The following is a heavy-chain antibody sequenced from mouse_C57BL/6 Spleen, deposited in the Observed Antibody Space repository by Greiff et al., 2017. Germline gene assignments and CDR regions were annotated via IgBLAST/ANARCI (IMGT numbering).Heavy chain of an antibody. CDR1: GFSLTSYG. CDR3: ARNHGYDPYYFDY. CDR2: IWSGGST. V-gene: IGHV2-2*01. J-gene: IGHJ2*01. Sequence: VQRVESGPGLVQPSQSLSITCTVSGFSLTSYGVHWVRQSPGKGLEWLGVIWSGGSTDYNAAFISRLSISKDNSKSQVFFKMNSLQADDTAIYYCARNHGYDPYYFDYWGQGTTLTVSS. D-gene: IGHD2-2*01.